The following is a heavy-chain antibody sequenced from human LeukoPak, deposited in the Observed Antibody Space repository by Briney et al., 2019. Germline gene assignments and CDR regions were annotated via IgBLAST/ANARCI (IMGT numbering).Heavy chain of an antibody. Sequence: GRSLRLSCAASGFTLSSFSMHWVRQSPGGGLEYVSAINYKGGTTYYADSVKGRFTISRDNSKNTLYLQMASLRDEDMAVYYCARVGPETAFDYWGQGTLVTVSS. CDR3: ARVGPETAFDY. CDR2: INYKGGTT. J-gene: IGHJ4*02. CDR1: GFTLSSFS. D-gene: IGHD1-14*01. V-gene: IGHV3-64*02.